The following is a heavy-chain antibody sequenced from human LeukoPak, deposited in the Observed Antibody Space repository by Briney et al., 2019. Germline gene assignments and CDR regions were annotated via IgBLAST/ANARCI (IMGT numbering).Heavy chain of an antibody. V-gene: IGHV5-51*01. Sequence: LQISSKGAGCGFTSYWNGWGRRMPGEGLEGMGVICSSYSDTSYSPSSQGQVTITAAVSMSTAYLQWSRLNASDTAMYYCARHRVGSRGWVTDWGQGTLVTVSS. D-gene: IGHD6-19*01. J-gene: IGHJ4*02. CDR1: GCGFTSYW. CDR2: ICSSYSDT. CDR3: ARHRVGSRGWVTD.